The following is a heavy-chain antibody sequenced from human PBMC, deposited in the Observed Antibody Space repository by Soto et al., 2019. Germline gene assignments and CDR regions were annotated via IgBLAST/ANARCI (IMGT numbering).Heavy chain of an antibody. CDR1: GYTFTRSG. CDR2: ISTYNGDT. J-gene: IGHJ6*02. Sequence: QVQMVQSGAEVKNPGASVKVSCKASGYTFTRSGISWVRQAPGQGLEWMGWISTYNGDTNYAQTFQGRVTMTTDTSTSTVYMELRSLRSDDTAVYYCAREGVAPYYYYGMDVWGQGTPVTVSS. CDR3: AREGVAPYYYYGMDV. D-gene: IGHD5-12*01. V-gene: IGHV1-18*01.